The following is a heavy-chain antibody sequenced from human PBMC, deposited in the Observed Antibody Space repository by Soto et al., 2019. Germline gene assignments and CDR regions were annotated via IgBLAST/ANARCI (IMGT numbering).Heavy chain of an antibody. V-gene: IGHV1-69*12. CDR3: ASLAARPVDYSYGMDV. J-gene: IGHJ6*02. CDR2: IIPIFGTA. Sequence: QVQLVQSGAEVKKPGSSVKVSCKASGGTFSSYAISWVRQAPGQGLEWMGGIIPIFGTANYAQKFQGRVTITADESTSTAYMELSSLRSEDTAVYHCASLAARPVDYSYGMDVWGQGTTVTVSS. CDR1: GGTFSSYA. D-gene: IGHD6-6*01.